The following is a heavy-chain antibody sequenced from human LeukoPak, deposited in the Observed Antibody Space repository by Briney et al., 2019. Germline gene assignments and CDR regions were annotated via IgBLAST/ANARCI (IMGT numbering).Heavy chain of an antibody. CDR1: GYTFTGYY. J-gene: IGHJ4*02. Sequence: ASVKVSCKASGYTFTGYYMHWVRQAPGQGLEWMGWINPNTGGTNYAQKFQGRVTMTRDTSISTAYMELSRLRTEDTALYYCAKVEWFGELSNYYFDYWGQGTLVTVSS. V-gene: IGHV1-2*02. D-gene: IGHD3-10*01. CDR3: AKVEWFGELSNYYFDY. CDR2: INPNTGGT.